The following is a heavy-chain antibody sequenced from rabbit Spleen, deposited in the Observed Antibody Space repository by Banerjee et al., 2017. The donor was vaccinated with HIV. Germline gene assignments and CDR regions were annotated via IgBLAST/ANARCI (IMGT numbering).Heavy chain of an antibody. CDR2: IDPVFGRT. Sequence: QEQLVESGGGLVQPGGSLKLSCKGSGFDFSSYGMSWVRQAPGKGLEWIGYIDPVFGRTYYASWVNGRFTLSSHNAQNTLYLQLNSLTAADTATYFCARDGAGSSYFNLWGPGTLVTVS. J-gene: IGHJ4*01. D-gene: IGHD8-1*01. CDR3: ARDGAGSSYFNL. CDR1: GFDFSSYG. V-gene: IGHV1S47*01.